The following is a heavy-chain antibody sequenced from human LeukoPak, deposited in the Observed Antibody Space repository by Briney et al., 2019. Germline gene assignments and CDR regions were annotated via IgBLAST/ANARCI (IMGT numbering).Heavy chain of an antibody. Sequence: PVGSLRLSCAASGFTFSDYYMSWIRQAPGKGLEWLSYINPTSGYTPYADSVRGRFTISRDNAKNSLYLQMNSLRAEDTAVYYCAKDRSGDYTSDYWGQGTLVTVSS. CDR1: GFTFSDYY. V-gene: IGHV3-11*05. J-gene: IGHJ4*02. CDR3: AKDRSGDYTSDY. CDR2: INPTSGYT. D-gene: IGHD4-17*01.